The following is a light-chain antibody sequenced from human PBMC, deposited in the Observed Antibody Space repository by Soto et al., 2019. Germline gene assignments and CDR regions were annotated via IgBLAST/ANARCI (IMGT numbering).Light chain of an antibody. V-gene: IGKV3-11*01. CDR1: QSVSSY. CDR2: DAS. Sequence: EIVLTQSPATQSLSPGERATLSGRASQSVSSYLAWYQQKPGQAPRLLIYDASNRATGIPARFSGSGSGTDFTLTISSLEPEDFAVYYCQQRSNWPLLFTFGPGTKVDIK. J-gene: IGKJ3*01. CDR3: QQRSNWPLLFT.